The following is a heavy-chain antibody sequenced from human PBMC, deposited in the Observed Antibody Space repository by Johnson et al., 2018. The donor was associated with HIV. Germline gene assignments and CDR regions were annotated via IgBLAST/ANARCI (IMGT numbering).Heavy chain of an antibody. D-gene: IGHD2/OR15-2a*01. CDR3: AKAFSTFHDAFDI. V-gene: IGHV3-7*01. CDR2: INRDGSDK. CDR1: GFTFTNNA. Sequence: VHLVESGGGLVQPGGSLRLSCAASGFTFTNNAIHWVRQAPGKGLEWVANINRDGSDKYYVDSVKGRFTISRDNAKNSLYLQMNSLRAEDTAVYYCAKAFSTFHDAFDIWGQGTMVTVSS. J-gene: IGHJ3*02.